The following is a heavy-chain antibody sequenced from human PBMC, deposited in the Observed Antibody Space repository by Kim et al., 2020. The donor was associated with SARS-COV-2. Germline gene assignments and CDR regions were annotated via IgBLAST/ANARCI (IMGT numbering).Heavy chain of an antibody. CDR1: GGSISSCY. V-gene: IGHV4-59*08. D-gene: IGHD3-10*01. J-gene: IGHJ5*01. CDR3: ARQQHHGSGTYYNAPPFD. CDR2: IYYSWST. Sequence: SETLSLTCTVSGGSISSCYWSWVRQRPGQGLEWMGFIYYSWSTNYNPSLKRRVTISVDTSTNQYSLTLSSVTAAATAAYYCARQQHHGSGTYYNAPPFD.